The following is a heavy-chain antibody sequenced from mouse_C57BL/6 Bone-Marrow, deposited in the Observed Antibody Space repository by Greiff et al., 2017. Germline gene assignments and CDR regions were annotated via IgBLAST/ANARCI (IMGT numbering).Heavy chain of an antibody. Sequence: QVQLQQSGAELARPGASVKMSCKASGCTFTSYTMHWVKQRPGQGLEWIGYINPSSGYTKYNQKFKDKATLTADKSSSTAYMQLSSLTSEDSAVYYCARGSPVRYFDVWGTGTTVTVSS. V-gene: IGHV1-4*01. CDR1: GCTFTSYT. D-gene: IGHD2-14*01. J-gene: IGHJ1*03. CDR2: INPSSGYT. CDR3: ARGSPVRYFDV.